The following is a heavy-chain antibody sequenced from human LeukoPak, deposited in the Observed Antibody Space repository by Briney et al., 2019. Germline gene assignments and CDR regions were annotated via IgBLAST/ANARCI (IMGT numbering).Heavy chain of an antibody. D-gene: IGHD3-10*01. Sequence: GASVKVSCKASGYTFTSYGISWVRQAPGQGLEWMGWISAYNGNTNYAQKFQGRVTITRDTSASTAYMELSSLRSEDTAVYYCARVIYGSGSPYYYYYYGMDVWGQGTTVTVSS. J-gene: IGHJ6*02. CDR2: ISAYNGNT. CDR1: GYTFTSYG. V-gene: IGHV1-18*01. CDR3: ARVIYGSGSPYYYYYYGMDV.